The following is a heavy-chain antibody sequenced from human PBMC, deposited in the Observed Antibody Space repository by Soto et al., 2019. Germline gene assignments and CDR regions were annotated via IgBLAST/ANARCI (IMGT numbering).Heavy chain of an antibody. CDR3: AHRPNYDFWSGYEGPFDY. V-gene: IGHV2-5*02. Sequence: QITLKESGPTLVKPPQTLTLTCTFSGFSLSTSGVGVGWIRQPPGKALEWLALIYWDDDKRYSPSLKSRLTITKDNSKNQVVLTMTNMDPVDTATYYCAHRPNYDFWSGYEGPFDYWGQGTLVTVSS. J-gene: IGHJ4*02. D-gene: IGHD3-3*01. CDR1: GFSLSTSGVG. CDR2: IYWDDDK.